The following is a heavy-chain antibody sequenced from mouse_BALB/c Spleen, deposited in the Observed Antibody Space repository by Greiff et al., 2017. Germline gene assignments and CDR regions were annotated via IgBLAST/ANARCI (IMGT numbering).Heavy chain of an antibody. Sequence: DVKLVESGGGLVQPGGSRKLSCAASGFTFSSFGMHWVRQAPEKGLEWVTYISSGSSTIYYADTVKGRFTISRDNPKNTLFLQMTSLRSEDTAMYYCARIGITPMDYWGQGTSVTVSS. V-gene: IGHV5-17*02. J-gene: IGHJ4*01. CDR2: ISSGSSTI. D-gene: IGHD2-4*01. CDR1: GFTFSSFG. CDR3: ARIGITPMDY.